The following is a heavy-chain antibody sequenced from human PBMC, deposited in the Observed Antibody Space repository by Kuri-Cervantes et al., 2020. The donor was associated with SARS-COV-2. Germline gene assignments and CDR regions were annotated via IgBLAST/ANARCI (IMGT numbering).Heavy chain of an antibody. D-gene: IGHD2/OR15-2a*01. CDR1: GFTFSNAW. CDR3: ARGGEYSGPTFDYYMDV. Sequence: GGSLRLSCAASGFTFSNAWMSWVRQAPGKGLEWVANIKQDGSEKYYVDSVKGRFTISRDNAKNSLYLQMNSLRAEDTAVYYCARGGEYSGPTFDYYMDVWGKGTTVTVSS. J-gene: IGHJ6*03. CDR2: IKQDGSEK. V-gene: IGHV3-7*01.